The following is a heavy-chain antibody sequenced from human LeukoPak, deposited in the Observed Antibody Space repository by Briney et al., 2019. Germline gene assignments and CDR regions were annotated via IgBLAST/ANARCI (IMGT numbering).Heavy chain of an antibody. Sequence: SEPLSLTCTVSGGSINNSSSDYWAWIRQPPGKGLEWIGNIYYTGSTYYTSSLKSRVTMSVDTSKNVFSLTLKSLTSADTAVYYCARHLEYTTSGKAFDVWGQGTLVSVSS. J-gene: IGHJ3*01. CDR2: IYYTGST. V-gene: IGHV4-39*01. CDR3: ARHLEYTTSGKAFDV. D-gene: IGHD3-3*01. CDR1: GGSINNSSSDY.